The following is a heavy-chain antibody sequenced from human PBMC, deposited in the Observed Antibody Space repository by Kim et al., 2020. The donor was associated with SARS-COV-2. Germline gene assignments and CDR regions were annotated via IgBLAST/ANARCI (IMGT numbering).Heavy chain of an antibody. CDR2: IYYSGST. D-gene: IGHD3-3*01. CDR3: ARHLRNMGEGLIFAVTIIPAAFDP. Sequence: SQTLSLTCTVSGGSISSYYWSWIRQPPGKGLEWIGYIYYSGSTNYNPSLKSRVTISVDTSKNQFSLKLSSVTAADTAVYYSARHLRNMGEGLIFAVTIIPAAFDPWGQGTLVTVSS. J-gene: IGHJ5*02. V-gene: IGHV4-59*08. CDR1: GGSISSYY.